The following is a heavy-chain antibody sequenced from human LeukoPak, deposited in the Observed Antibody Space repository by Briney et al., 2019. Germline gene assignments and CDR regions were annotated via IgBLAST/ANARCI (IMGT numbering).Heavy chain of an antibody. V-gene: IGHV1-2*02. D-gene: IGHD5-12*01. CDR3: ARDRGSESRGWFDP. J-gene: IGHJ5*02. Sequence: GASVKVSCKASGYTFTDYYLHWVRQAPGQGLEWMAWIHPNSGGTNYAQKFQGRVTMTRDTSISTAYMELSRLRSDDTAVYYCARDRGSESRGWFDPWGQGTLVTVSS. CDR2: IHPNSGGT. CDR1: GYTFTDYY.